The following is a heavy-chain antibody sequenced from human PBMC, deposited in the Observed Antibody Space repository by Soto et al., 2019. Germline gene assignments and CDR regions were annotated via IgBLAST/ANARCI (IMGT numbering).Heavy chain of an antibody. CDR2: INKASIYI. J-gene: IGHJ4*02. V-gene: IGHV3-21*01. D-gene: IGHD4-17*01. CDR1: GFTFNTYD. Sequence: EVQLVESGGGLVKPGGSLRLSCAASGFTFNTYDMDWVRQAPGKGLEWVSSINKASIYIYYADSVRGRFTISRDNAKNSLYLQMNSLRVEDTAVYYCVRRSVTTYHFFDYWGQGTLVTVSS. CDR3: VRRSVTTYHFFDY.